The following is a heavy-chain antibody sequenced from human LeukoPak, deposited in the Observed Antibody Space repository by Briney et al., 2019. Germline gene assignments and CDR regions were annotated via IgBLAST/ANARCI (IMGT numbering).Heavy chain of an antibody. CDR1: GGSISSYY. CDR3: ARIPGYSKNWFDP. V-gene: IGHV4-59*01. CDR2: IYYSGST. D-gene: IGHD6-13*01. J-gene: IGHJ5*02. Sequence: SETLSLTCTVSGGSISSYYWSWVRQPPGKGLEWIGYIYYSGSTNYNPSLKSRVTISVDTSKNQFSLKLSSVTAADTAVYYCARIPGYSKNWFDPWGQGTLVTVSS.